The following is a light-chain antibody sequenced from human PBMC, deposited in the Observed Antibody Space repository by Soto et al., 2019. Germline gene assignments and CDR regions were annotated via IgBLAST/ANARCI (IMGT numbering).Light chain of an antibody. CDR2: DVV. Sequence: QSVLTQPASVSGSLGQSITISCTVTSSEVDDFRFVSWYQQLPGKVPKLLIYDVVNRPSEVPSRFSGSKSGNTASLTISGLQAEDEADYYCGTYTAKSLGVFGSGTKVTVL. J-gene: IGLJ1*01. CDR1: SSEVDDFRF. V-gene: IGLV2-14*03. CDR3: GTYTAKSLGV.